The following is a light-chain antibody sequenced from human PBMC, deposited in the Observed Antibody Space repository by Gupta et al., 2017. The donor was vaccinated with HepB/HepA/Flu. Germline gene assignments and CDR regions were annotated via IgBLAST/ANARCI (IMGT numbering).Light chain of an antibody. CDR1: QSLLHSNGYNY. Sequence: DIVMTQSPLSLPVTPGEPASISCRSSQSLLHSNGYNYLDWYLQKPGQSPQLLIYLGSNRASGVPDRFSGSGSGTDFTLKISRVEAEDVGVYYCMQYLQTRLTFGGGTKVEIK. V-gene: IGKV2-28*01. J-gene: IGKJ4*01. CDR3: MQYLQTRLT. CDR2: LGS.